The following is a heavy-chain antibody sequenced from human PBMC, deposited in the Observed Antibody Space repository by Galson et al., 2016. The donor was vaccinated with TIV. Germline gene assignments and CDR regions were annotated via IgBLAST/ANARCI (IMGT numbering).Heavy chain of an antibody. Sequence: SVKVSCKASGYTFTDYGISWVRQAPGQGLEWMGWISGYSGNTNHAQKFQGRVTMTTNTSTRTAYMELRSLRSDDTAVYYCARRRFSYGYRSLYYFDYWGQGTLVTVSS. D-gene: IGHD5-18*01. V-gene: IGHV1-18*01. CDR2: ISGYSGNT. CDR3: ARRRFSYGYRSLYYFDY. CDR1: GYTFTDYG. J-gene: IGHJ4*02.